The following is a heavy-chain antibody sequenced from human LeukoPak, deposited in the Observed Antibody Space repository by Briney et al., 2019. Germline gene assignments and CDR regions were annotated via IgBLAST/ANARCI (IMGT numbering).Heavy chain of an antibody. CDR3: AKVGVRGGAGPPPFDY. CDR2: ISYDGSNK. Sequence: GGSLRLSCAASGFTFSSYGMHWVRQAPGKGLEWVAVISYDGSNKYYADSVKGRFTISRDNSKNTLYLQMNSLRAEDTAVYYCAKVGVRGGAGPPPFDYWGREPLVPVS. CDR1: GFTFSSYG. D-gene: IGHD3-16*01. J-gene: IGHJ4*02. V-gene: IGHV3-30*18.